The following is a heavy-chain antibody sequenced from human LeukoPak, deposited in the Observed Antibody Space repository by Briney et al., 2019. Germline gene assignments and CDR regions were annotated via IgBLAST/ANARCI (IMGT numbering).Heavy chain of an antibody. D-gene: IGHD4-23*01. V-gene: IGHV4-30-4*01. J-gene: IGHJ5*02. CDR2: IYYSGST. Sequence: PSQTLSLTCTVSGGSISSGDYYWSWTRQPPGKGLERIGYIYYSGSTYYNPSLKSRVTISVDTSKNQFSLKLSSVTAADTAVYYCARERWHEYNWFDPWGQGTLVTVSS. CDR3: ARERWHEYNWFDP. CDR1: GGSISSGDYY.